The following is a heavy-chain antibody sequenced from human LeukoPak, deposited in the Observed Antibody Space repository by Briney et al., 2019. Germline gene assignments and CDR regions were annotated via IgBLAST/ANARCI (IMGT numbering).Heavy chain of an antibody. Sequence: GGPLRLSXAASGFTVSSNYMSWVRQAPGKGLEWVSVIYSGGSTYYADSVKGRFTISRDNSKNTLYLQMNSLRAEDTAVYYCARSYSSGCFDYWGQGTLVTVSS. V-gene: IGHV3-66*02. CDR2: IYSGGST. CDR1: GFTVSSNY. CDR3: ARSYSSGCFDY. D-gene: IGHD6-19*01. J-gene: IGHJ4*02.